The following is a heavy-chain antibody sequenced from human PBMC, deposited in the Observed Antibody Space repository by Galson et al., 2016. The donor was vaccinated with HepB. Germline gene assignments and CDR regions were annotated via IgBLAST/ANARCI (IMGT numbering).Heavy chain of an antibody. CDR2: ISVCNGNT. Sequence: SVKVSCKASGYTFNNYGLSWVRQAPGQGLEWMGWISVCNGNTDYAQKFRGRVTMTTDTSTSTTYMELRNLTSDDTAVYYCPRGGGVIVIPPAKVDYWGQGTLVTVSS. D-gene: IGHD2-2*01. V-gene: IGHV1-18*01. CDR3: PRGGGVIVIPPAKVDY. CDR1: GYTFNNYG. J-gene: IGHJ4*02.